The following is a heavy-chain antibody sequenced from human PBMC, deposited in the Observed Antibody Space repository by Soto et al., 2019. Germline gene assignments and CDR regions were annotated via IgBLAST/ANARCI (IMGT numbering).Heavy chain of an antibody. CDR2: ISRDGGTK. CDR1: GFTVSTYG. D-gene: IGHD2-8*02. CDR3: TGEVASGY. V-gene: IGHV3-30*03. Sequence: QVHLVESGGGAVQSGRSLRLSCAVSGFTVSTYGMHWVRQAPGKGLEWVAVISRDGGTKYYADSVKGRFTISRDNSRNTLFLEMNSLRGDDMAVYYCTGEVASGYWGQGTLVTVSS. J-gene: IGHJ4*02.